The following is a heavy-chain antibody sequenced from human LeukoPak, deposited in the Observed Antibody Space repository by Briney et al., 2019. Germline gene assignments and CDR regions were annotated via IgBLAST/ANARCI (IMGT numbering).Heavy chain of an antibody. D-gene: IGHD3-10*01. Sequence: GGSLRLSCAASGFIFKNYYMHWVRQTPGKGLEWVARIFPGGTVRNYADSVKGRFTVSRDDAKSTAYLEMNSLRAEDTAVYYCVRDFGEYDWWGQGTLVTVSS. CDR1: GFIFKNYY. J-gene: IGHJ4*02. V-gene: IGHV3-74*01. CDR2: IFPGGTVR. CDR3: VRDFGEYDW.